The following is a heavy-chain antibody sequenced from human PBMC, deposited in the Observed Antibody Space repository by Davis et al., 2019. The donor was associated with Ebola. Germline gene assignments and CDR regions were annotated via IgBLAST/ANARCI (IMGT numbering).Heavy chain of an antibody. J-gene: IGHJ4*02. CDR1: GGSISSYY. V-gene: IGHV4-34*01. D-gene: IGHD2-21*02. CDR3: AREGAYCGGDCYNFDY. Sequence: PSETLSLTCTVSGGSISSYYWSWIRQPPGKGLEWIGEINHSGSTNYNPSLKSRVTISVDTSKNQFSLKLSSVTAADTAVYYCAREGAYCGGDCYNFDYWGQGTLVTVSS. CDR2: INHSGST.